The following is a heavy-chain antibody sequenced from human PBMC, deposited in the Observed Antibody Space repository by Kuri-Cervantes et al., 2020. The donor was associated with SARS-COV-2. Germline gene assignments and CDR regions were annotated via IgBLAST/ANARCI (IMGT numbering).Heavy chain of an antibody. D-gene: IGHD4-23*01. CDR1: EFSFSNYW. J-gene: IGHJ4*02. CDR2: IKEDGSQK. V-gene: IGHV3-7*03. CDR3: ATPAPEYGGNSGGWVF. Sequence: GESLKISCAASEFSFSNYWMTWVRQVPGKGLEWVANIKEDGSQKYYLDSVAVRFTISRDNAKNSLNLQMNSLRAEDTAVYYCATPAPEYGGNSGGWVFWGQGTLVTVSS.